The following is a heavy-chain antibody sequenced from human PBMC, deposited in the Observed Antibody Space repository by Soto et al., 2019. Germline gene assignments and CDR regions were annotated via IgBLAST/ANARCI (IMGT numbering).Heavy chain of an antibody. CDR1: GGSMSSEGYY. CDR3: ARVSSGSYKGYFQH. J-gene: IGHJ1*01. V-gene: IGHV4-31*03. D-gene: IGHD1-26*01. Sequence: SETLSLTCTVSGGSMSSEGYYWSWIRQHPGKGLEWIGYIYYSGLTDYNPSLKSRVTISVDTSKNQFSLKLSSVTAADTAVYYCARVSSGSYKGYFQHWGQGALVTVSS. CDR2: IYYSGLT.